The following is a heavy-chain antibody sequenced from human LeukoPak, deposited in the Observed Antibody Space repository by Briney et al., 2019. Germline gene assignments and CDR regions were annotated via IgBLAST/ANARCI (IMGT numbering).Heavy chain of an antibody. Sequence: GTSVKVSCKASGFTFTSSAMQWVRQARGQRLEWIGWIVVGSGNTNYAQKFQERVTITRDMSTSTAYMELSSLRSEDTAVYYCAADLSDYGDQTGAFDIWGQGTMVTVSS. CDR2: IVVGSGNT. CDR3: AADLSDYGDQTGAFDI. J-gene: IGHJ3*02. V-gene: IGHV1-58*02. CDR1: GFTFTSSA. D-gene: IGHD4-17*01.